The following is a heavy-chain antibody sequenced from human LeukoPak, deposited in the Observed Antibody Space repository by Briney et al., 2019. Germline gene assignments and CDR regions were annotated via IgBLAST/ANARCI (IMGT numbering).Heavy chain of an antibody. CDR2: ISGSGGST. CDR3: AKDLLQDYDFWSGYYTGMDV. J-gene: IGHJ6*03. Sequence: GGSLRLSCAASGSTFNSYAMSWVRQAPGKGLEWVSAISGSGGSTYYADSVKGRFTISRDNSKNTLYLQMNSLRAEDTAVYYCAKDLLQDYDFWSGYYTGMDVWGKGTTVTVSS. D-gene: IGHD3-3*01. CDR1: GSTFNSYA. V-gene: IGHV3-23*01.